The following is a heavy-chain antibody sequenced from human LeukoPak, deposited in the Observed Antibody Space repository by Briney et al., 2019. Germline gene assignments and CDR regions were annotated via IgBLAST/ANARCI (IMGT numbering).Heavy chain of an antibody. J-gene: IGHJ4*02. CDR3: ARDGSGYYDSSGYLDY. CDR1: GFTFSSYS. V-gene: IGHV3-21*01. Sequence: PGGSLRLSCAASGFTFSSYSMNWVRQAPGKGLEWVSSISSSSSYIYYADSVKGRFTISRDNAKNSLYLQMNSLRAEDTAVYYCARDGSGYYDSSGYLDYWGQGTLVTVSS. D-gene: IGHD3-22*01. CDR2: ISSSSSYI.